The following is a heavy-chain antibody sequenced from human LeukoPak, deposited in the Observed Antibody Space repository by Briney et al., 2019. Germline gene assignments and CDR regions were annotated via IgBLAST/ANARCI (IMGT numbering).Heavy chain of an antibody. V-gene: IGHV3-23*01. CDR1: GFTFSSYG. Sequence: PGGSLRLSCAASGFTFSSYGMSWVRQAPGKGLEWVSAISGSGGSTYYADSVKGRFTISRDNSKNTLYLQMNSLRAEDTAVYYCAKTYYYGSGSYYKPHNWFDPWGQGTLVTVSS. D-gene: IGHD3-10*01. J-gene: IGHJ5*02. CDR3: AKTYYYGSGSYYKPHNWFDP. CDR2: ISGSGGST.